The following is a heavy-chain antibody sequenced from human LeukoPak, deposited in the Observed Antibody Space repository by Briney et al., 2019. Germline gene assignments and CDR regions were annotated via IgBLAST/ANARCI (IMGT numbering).Heavy chain of an antibody. Sequence: GGSLRLSCAASGFTFSSYGMHRVRQAPGKGLEWVAFIRYDGSNKYYADSVKGRFTISRDNSKNTLYLQMNSLRAEDTAVYYCAKDTEEVPAAIGAFDIWGQGTMVTVSS. V-gene: IGHV3-30*02. D-gene: IGHD2-2*02. CDR2: IRYDGSNK. J-gene: IGHJ3*02. CDR1: GFTFSSYG. CDR3: AKDTEEVPAAIGAFDI.